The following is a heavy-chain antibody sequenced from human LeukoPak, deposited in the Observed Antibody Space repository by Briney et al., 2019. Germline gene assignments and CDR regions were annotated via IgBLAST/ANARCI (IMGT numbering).Heavy chain of an antibody. Sequence: PGGSLRLSCAASGFTFSSYGMHWVSQAPGKGREWVAVISYDGSNKYYADSVKGRFTISRDNSRNTLYLQMNSLRAEDTAVYYCAKEVVPAAYYYYGMDVWGKGTTVTVS. V-gene: IGHV3-30*18. CDR3: AKEVVPAAYYYYGMDV. CDR1: GFTFSSYG. CDR2: ISYDGSNK. D-gene: IGHD2-2*01. J-gene: IGHJ6*04.